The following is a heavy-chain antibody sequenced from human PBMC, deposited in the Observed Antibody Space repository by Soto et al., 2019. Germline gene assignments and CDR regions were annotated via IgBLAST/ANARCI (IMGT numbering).Heavy chain of an antibody. CDR1: GFTFSSYG. CDR2: ISYDGSNK. D-gene: IGHD2-2*01. Sequence: GGSLRLSCAASGFTFSSYGMHWVRQAPGKGLEWVAVISYDGSNKYYADSVKGRFTISRDNSKNTLYLQMNSLRAEDTAVYYCAKDPYDYYGMDVWGQGTTVTVSS. CDR3: AKDPYDYYGMDV. V-gene: IGHV3-30*18. J-gene: IGHJ6*02.